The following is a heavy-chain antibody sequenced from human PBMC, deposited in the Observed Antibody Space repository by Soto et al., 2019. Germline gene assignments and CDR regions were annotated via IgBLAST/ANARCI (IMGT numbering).Heavy chain of an antibody. Sequence: DVQLEESGGGLVKPGGSLRLSCAASGFSFSKAWMAWVRQAPGKGLEWVGHIKSNTDGGATDYAAPVRGRFTISRDDSKNTLYVQMNSLKAEDTGVYYCTTERRYYYDSGGYWGQGTLVTVSS. J-gene: IGHJ4*02. CDR2: IKSNTDGGAT. CDR3: TTERRYYYDSGGY. CDR1: GFSFSKAW. D-gene: IGHD3-22*01. V-gene: IGHV3-15*05.